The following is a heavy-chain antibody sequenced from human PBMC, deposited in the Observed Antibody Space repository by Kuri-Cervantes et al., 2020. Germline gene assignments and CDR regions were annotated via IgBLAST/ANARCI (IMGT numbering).Heavy chain of an antibody. CDR3: AREVVPDPTTNAFDI. D-gene: IGHD2-2*01. Sequence: ASVKVSCKASGYTFTSYDINWVRQAPGQGLEWMGWINPNSGGTNYAQKFQGRVTMTRDTSISTAYMELSRLRSDDTAVYYCAREVVPDPTTNAFDIWGQGTMVTVSS. CDR2: INPNSGGT. V-gene: IGHV1-2*02. CDR1: GYTFTSYD. J-gene: IGHJ3*02.